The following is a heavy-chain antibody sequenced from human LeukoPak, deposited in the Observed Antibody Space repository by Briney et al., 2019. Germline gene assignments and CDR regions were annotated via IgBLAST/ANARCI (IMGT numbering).Heavy chain of an antibody. Sequence: GGSLRLSCAASGFTFSSSSMNWVRQAPGKGLEWLSYISGSSGTIYYADSVKGRFTISRDNAKNSLYLQMNSLRDEDTAVYYCARDQRAYCSTTSCKYNWFDPWGQGTLVTVSS. CDR2: ISGSSGTI. CDR1: GFTFSSSS. J-gene: IGHJ5*02. CDR3: ARDQRAYCSTTSCKYNWFDP. D-gene: IGHD2-2*01. V-gene: IGHV3-48*02.